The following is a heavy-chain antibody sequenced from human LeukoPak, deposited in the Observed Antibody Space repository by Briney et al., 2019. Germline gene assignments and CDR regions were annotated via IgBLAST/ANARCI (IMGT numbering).Heavy chain of an antibody. CDR2: IRSKAYGGTT. J-gene: IGHJ3*02. CDR3: TRLLLSSHIVVVTAIPGAFDI. D-gene: IGHD2-21*02. V-gene: IGHV3-49*03. CDR1: GFTFGDYA. Sequence: GGSLRLSCTASGFTFGDYAMSWFRQAPGKGLEWVAFIRSKAYGGTTEYAASVKGRFTISRDDSKSIAYLQMNSLKTEDTAVYYCTRLLLSSHIVVVTAIPGAFDIWGQGTMVTVSS.